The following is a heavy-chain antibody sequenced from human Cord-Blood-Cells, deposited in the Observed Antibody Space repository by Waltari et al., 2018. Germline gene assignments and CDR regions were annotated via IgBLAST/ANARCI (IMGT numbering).Heavy chain of an antibody. Sequence: EVQLVESGGGLVQPGGSLRLSCAASGFTVSSNYMSWVRQAPGKGLGWCSVIYSGGRTYYADSVKGRFTISRHNSKNTLYLQMNSLRAEDTAVYYCARGSTGDGYWYFDLWGRGTLVTVSS. CDR3: ARGSTGDGYWYFDL. V-gene: IGHV3-53*04. CDR2: IYSGGRT. CDR1: GFTVSSNY. J-gene: IGHJ2*01. D-gene: IGHD7-27*01.